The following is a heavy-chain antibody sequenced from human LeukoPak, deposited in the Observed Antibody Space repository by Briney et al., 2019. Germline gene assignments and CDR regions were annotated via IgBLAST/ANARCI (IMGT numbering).Heavy chain of an antibody. J-gene: IGHJ4*02. CDR3: ARPLRIQDRPLDSSGPFDY. V-gene: IGHV3-23*01. CDR2: ISGSGGST. Sequence: SGGSLRLSCAASGFTFSSYAMGWVRQAPGKGLEWVSAISGSGGSTYYADSVKGRFTISRDNSKNTLYLQMNSLRAEDTAVYYCARPLRIQDRPLDSSGPFDYWGQGTLVTVSS. D-gene: IGHD6-19*01. CDR1: GFTFSSYA.